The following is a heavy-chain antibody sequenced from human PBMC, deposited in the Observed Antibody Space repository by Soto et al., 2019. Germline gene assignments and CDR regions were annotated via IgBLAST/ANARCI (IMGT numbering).Heavy chain of an antibody. CDR3: AHSTGWYFLDH. D-gene: IGHD6-13*01. V-gene: IGHV4-4*02. J-gene: IGHJ4*02. CDR1: GASIITTNW. CDR2: IHHSGNT. Sequence: QVRLQESGPGLVEPSGTLSLTCAVSGASIITTNWYNWVRQSPGKGLEWIGEIHHSGNTNFNPSLKSRVTLSVDTSKNQLSLRLSSVTAADTAIYYCAHSTGWYFLDHWGQGALVTVS.